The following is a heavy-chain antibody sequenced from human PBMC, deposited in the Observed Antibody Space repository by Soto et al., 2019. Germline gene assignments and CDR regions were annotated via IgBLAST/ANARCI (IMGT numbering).Heavy chain of an antibody. Sequence: SETLSLTCSVSGGSISSSSYFWGWIRQPPGKGLEWIGSIYYSGSTYYNPSLKSRVTVSVDTSKNQFSLKLSSVTAADTAVYYWARHPSDFWFDPWGKGTLVTVPS. CDR2: IYYSGST. D-gene: IGHD2-21*02. V-gene: IGHV4-39*01. CDR3: ARHPSDFWFDP. J-gene: IGHJ5*02. CDR1: GGSISSSSYF.